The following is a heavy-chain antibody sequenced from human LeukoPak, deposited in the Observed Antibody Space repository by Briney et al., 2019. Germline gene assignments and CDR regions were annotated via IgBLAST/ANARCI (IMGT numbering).Heavy chain of an antibody. D-gene: IGHD5-12*01. CDR2: ISSDGTST. V-gene: IGHV3-74*01. Sequence: GGSLRLSCAASGFTFSNYWMHWVRQAPGKGLVWVSRISSDGTSTTYADSVKGRFTISRDNSKNTLFLQMNSLRAEDTAVYYCAKDREGLSSGYDLEYFDYWGQGTLVTVSS. CDR3: AKDREGLSSGYDLEYFDY. J-gene: IGHJ4*02. CDR1: GFTFSNYW.